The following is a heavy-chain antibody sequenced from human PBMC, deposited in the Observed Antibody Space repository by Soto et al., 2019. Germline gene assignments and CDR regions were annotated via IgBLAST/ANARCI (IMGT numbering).Heavy chain of an antibody. V-gene: IGHV4-39*01. CDR3: TRHAGISVGVSPFEY. CDR1: GGSISSSSYY. D-gene: IGHD6-19*01. J-gene: IGHJ4*02. Sequence: QLQLQESGPRLVKPSETLSLTCTVSGGSISSSSYYWGWIRQPPGMGLEWIGSIYHSGGSHYNPSLKSRVTISVDTSKNQFSLKLSSVTAADAAFYYCTRHAGISVGVSPFEYWGPGTLVTVSS. CDR2: IYHSGGS.